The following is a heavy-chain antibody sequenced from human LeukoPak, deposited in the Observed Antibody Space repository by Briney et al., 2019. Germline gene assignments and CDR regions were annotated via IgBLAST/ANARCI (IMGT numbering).Heavy chain of an antibody. V-gene: IGHV3-23*01. CDR3: ASRGYSYDQGVDY. CDR2: ISGGGGST. Sequence: GGSLRLSCAASGFTFTSYAISWVRQDPGEGRQWFSGISGGGGSTYYADSVKGRFTISRDNSKNTLYLQMNSLRAEDTAVYYCASRGYSYDQGVDYWGQGTLVTVSS. CDR1: GFTFTSYA. J-gene: IGHJ4*02. D-gene: IGHD5-18*01.